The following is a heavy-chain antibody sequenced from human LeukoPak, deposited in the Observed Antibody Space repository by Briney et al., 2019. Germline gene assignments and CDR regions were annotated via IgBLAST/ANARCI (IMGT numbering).Heavy chain of an antibody. D-gene: IGHD3-10*01. V-gene: IGHV4-59*01. CDR3: ARGMIRGINLFDY. J-gene: IGHJ4*02. CDR2: IYYSGST. CDR1: GGSISNYY. Sequence: SETLSLTCTVSGGSISNYYWSWIRQPPGKGLEWIGYIYYSGSTHYNPSLKSRVTMSVDTSKNQFSLKLSSVTAADMAVYYCARGMIRGINLFDYWGQGTLVTVSS.